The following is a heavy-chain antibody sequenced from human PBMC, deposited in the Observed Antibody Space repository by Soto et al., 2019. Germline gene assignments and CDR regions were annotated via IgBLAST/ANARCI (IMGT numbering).Heavy chain of an antibody. Sequence: SETLSLTCAVYGGSFSGYYWSWIRQPPGKGLEWIGEINHSGSASYNPSLKSRVTISVDTSKNQFSLKLSSVTAADTAVYYCARRYGYSFDYWGQGTLVTVS. D-gene: IGHD1-1*01. CDR1: GGSFSGYY. CDR2: INHSGSA. J-gene: IGHJ4*02. V-gene: IGHV4-34*01. CDR3: ARRYGYSFDY.